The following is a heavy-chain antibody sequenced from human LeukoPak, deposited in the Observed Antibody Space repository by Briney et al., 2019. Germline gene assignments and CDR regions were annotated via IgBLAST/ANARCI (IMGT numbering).Heavy chain of an antibody. D-gene: IGHD3-9*01. J-gene: IGHJ4*02. Sequence: ASVKVSCKASGYTFTNYFMHWVRQAPGQGLEWMGWMNPNSGNTGYAQKFQGRVTMTRDTSISTAYMELSSLRSEDTAVYYCARGPYYDVLTGYYPADYWGQGTLVTVSS. CDR3: ARGPYYDVLTGYYPADY. CDR1: GYTFTNYF. V-gene: IGHV1-8*02. CDR2: MNPNSGNT.